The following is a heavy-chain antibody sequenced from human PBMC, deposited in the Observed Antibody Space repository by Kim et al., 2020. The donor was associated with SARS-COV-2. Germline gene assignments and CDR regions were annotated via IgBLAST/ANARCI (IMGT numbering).Heavy chain of an antibody. V-gene: IGHV4-59*08. D-gene: IGHD5-12*01. J-gene: IGHJ4*02. Sequence: SETLSLTCTVSGGSVTSYHWTWIRQPPGAGLEYIGYIYHSGSSNYNPSLKSRVTMSVDTSRDQFSLKLSSVTAADTAVYYCARVMSGYIGYYFDSWGQGTLVTVSS. CDR1: GGSVTSYH. CDR2: IYHSGSS. CDR3: ARVMSGYIGYYFDS.